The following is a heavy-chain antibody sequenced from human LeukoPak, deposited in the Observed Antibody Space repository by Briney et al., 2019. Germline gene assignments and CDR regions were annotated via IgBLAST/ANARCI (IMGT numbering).Heavy chain of an antibody. V-gene: IGHV3-43*02. Sequence: GGSLRLSCEASGFTFDAYAMHWVRQAPGKGLEWVSLINKDGSATYYADSVKGRFTISRDNSKNSLYLQMNSLRSEDTALYYCATWAFYHSLDVWGQGTTATVSS. J-gene: IGHJ6*02. CDR1: GFTFDAYA. CDR2: INKDGSAT. CDR3: ATWAFYHSLDV. D-gene: IGHD1-26*01.